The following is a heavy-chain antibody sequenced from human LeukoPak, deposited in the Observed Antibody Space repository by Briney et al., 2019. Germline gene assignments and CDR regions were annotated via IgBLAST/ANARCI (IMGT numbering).Heavy chain of an antibody. J-gene: IGHJ6*03. CDR1: GGSISGPY. CDR3: ARVMGDLASLYHMDV. CDR2: VYYSGST. Sequence: SETLSLTCTVSGGSISGPYWSWVRQPPGKGLEWIGDVYYSGSTHQNPSLKSRVTISVDTSKNQFSLKLRSVTAADTAVYYCARVMGDLASLYHMDVWGKGTTVTVSS. D-gene: IGHD3-16*01. V-gene: IGHV4-59*11.